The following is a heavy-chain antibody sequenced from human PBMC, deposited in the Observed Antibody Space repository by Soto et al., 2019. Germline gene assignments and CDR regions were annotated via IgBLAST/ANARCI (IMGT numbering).Heavy chain of an antibody. CDR2: ISAYNGNT. J-gene: IGHJ6*02. CDR3: ARDRMRGGYDGDYYYDYGMDV. D-gene: IGHD5-12*01. Sequence: QVQLVQSGAEVKKPGASVKVSCKASGYTFTSYGISWVRQAPGQGLEWMGWISAYNGNTNYAQKLQGRVTMTTDTTKSTAYMELRSLRSDDTAVYYCARDRMRGGYDGDYYYDYGMDVWGQGTTVTVSS. V-gene: IGHV1-18*01. CDR1: GYTFTSYG.